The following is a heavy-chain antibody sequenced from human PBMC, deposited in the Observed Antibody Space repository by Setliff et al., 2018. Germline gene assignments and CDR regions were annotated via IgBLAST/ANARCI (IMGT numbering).Heavy chain of an antibody. J-gene: IGHJ6*03. V-gene: IGHV3-7*03. Sequence: GGSLRLSCAASGFTLSYYWMTWVRQAPGKGLEWVANIKQDGSEKYYVDSVKGRFTISRDNAKNSLYLQMNSLRAEDTAVYYCARARNWGSYYYYYMDVWGKGTTVTAP. CDR2: IKQDGSEK. CDR1: GFTLSYYW. D-gene: IGHD7-27*01. CDR3: ARARNWGSYYYYYMDV.